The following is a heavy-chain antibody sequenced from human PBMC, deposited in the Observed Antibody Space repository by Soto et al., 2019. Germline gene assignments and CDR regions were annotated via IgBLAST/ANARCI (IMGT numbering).Heavy chain of an antibody. J-gene: IGHJ5*02. CDR3: ARAGAAAWGGGFDP. D-gene: IGHD6-13*01. CDR1: GGSISSYY. Sequence: QVQLQESGPGLVKPSETLSLTCTVSGGSISSYYWSWIRQPPGKGLEWIGYIYYSGSTNYNPSLKSRVTISVDTSKNQFSLKLSSVTAADTAVYYCARAGAAAWGGGFDPWGQGTLVTVSS. CDR2: IYYSGST. V-gene: IGHV4-59*01.